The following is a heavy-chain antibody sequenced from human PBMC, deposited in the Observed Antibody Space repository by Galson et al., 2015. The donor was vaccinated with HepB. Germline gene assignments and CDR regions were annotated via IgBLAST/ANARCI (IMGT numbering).Heavy chain of an antibody. CDR3: AKAGCNSCYIDY. D-gene: IGHD2-2*02. J-gene: IGHJ4*02. Sequence: SLRLSCAASGFSFSSYAMHWVRQAPGKGLEWVSVISYDGTNKHYAESVKGRFTISRDSSKNTLYLQMNSLRADDTAMYYCAKAGCNSCYIDYWGQGTLVTVSS. CDR1: GFSFSSYA. CDR2: ISYDGTNK. V-gene: IGHV3-30*04.